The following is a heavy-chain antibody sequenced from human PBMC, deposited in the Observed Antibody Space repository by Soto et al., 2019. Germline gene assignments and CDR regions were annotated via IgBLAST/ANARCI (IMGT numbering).Heavy chain of an antibody. D-gene: IGHD6-13*01. CDR2: INPSGGST. V-gene: IGHV1-46*01. J-gene: IGHJ4*02. CDR3: ARDSEKTLIAAAGPFDY. CDR1: GYTFTSYY. Sequence: ASVKVSCKASGYTFTSYYMHWVRQAPGQGLEWMGIINPSGGSTSYAQKFQGRVTMTRDTSTSTVYMELSSLRSEDTAGYYCARDSEKTLIAAAGPFDYWGQGTLVTVSS.